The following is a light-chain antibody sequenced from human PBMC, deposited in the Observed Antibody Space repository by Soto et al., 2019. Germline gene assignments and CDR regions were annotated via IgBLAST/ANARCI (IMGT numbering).Light chain of an antibody. J-gene: IGKJ5*01. CDR1: LDINRW. Sequence: DIQMTQSPSSVSVSVGDRVTITCRASLDINRWLAWYQVRPGKPPKLLIAGAFVLQSGVPSRFSGSGYGTDFALTIDNLQPEDLATYYCQQADSYPITFGQGTRLDI. V-gene: IGKV1-12*01. CDR2: GAF. CDR3: QQADSYPIT.